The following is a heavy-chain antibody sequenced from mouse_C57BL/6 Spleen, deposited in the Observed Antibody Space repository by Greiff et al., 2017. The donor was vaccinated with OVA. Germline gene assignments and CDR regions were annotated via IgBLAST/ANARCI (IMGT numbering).Heavy chain of an antibody. J-gene: IGHJ3*01. V-gene: IGHV1-55*01. CDR3: ARYDYDYDGFAY. CDR2: IYPGSGST. Sequence: QVQLQQPGAELVKPGASVKMSCKASGYTFTSYWITWVKQRPGQGLEWIGDIYPGSGSTNYNEKFKSKATLIVDTSSSTAYMQLSSLTSEDSAVYYCARYDYDYDGFAYWGQGTLVTVSA. CDR1: GYTFTSYW. D-gene: IGHD2-4*01.